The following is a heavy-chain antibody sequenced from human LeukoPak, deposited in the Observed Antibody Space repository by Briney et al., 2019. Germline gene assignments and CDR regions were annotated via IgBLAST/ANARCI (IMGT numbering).Heavy chain of an antibody. V-gene: IGHV1-69*04. D-gene: IGHD3-22*01. Sequence: PPASVKVSCKASGGTFSSYAISWVRQAPGQGLEWMGRIIPILGIANYAQKFQGRVTITADKSTSTAYMELSSRRSEDTAVYYCATHDSSGYYRDYWGQGTLVTVSS. CDR3: ATHDSSGYYRDY. CDR2: IIPILGIA. CDR1: GGTFSSYA. J-gene: IGHJ4*02.